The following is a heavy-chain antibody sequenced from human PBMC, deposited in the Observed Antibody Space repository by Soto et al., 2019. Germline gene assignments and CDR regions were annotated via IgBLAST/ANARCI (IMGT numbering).Heavy chain of an antibody. J-gene: IGHJ4*02. Sequence: EVQLVESGGGLVKPGGSLRLSCAASGFTFSSYSMNWVRQAPGKGLEWVSSISSSSSYIYYADSVKGRFTISRDNAKNSLYLPMNSLSAEDTAVYYWARDQPGYSYGYGLGYWGQGTLVTVSS. CDR1: GFTFSSYS. CDR3: ARDQPGYSYGYGLGY. CDR2: ISSSSSYI. D-gene: IGHD5-18*01. V-gene: IGHV3-21*01.